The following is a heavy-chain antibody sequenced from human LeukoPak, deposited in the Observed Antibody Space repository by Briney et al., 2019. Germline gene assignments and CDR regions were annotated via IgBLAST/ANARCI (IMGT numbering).Heavy chain of an antibody. CDR2: IYYSGST. J-gene: IGHJ3*02. CDR3: ARTGTGRYAFDI. Sequence: SETLSLTCTVSGGSISSYYWSWIRQPPGKGLEWTGYIYYSGSTDYNPSLKSRVTISVETSKNQFSLKLTSVTAADTAVYYCARTGTGRYAFDIRGQGTVVTVSS. V-gene: IGHV4-59*08. CDR1: GGSISSYY. D-gene: IGHD1-1*01.